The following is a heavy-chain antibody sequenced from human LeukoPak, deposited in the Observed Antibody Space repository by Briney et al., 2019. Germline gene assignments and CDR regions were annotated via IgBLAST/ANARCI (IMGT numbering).Heavy chain of an antibody. V-gene: IGHV3-21*01. CDR3: ARDMVRYFDWLLEYYYYGMDV. CDR2: INSSSSYI. CDR1: GFTFSSYS. Sequence: GGSLRFSCAASGFTFSSYSMNWVRQAPGKGLEWVSSINSSSSYIYYADSVKGRFTISRDNAKNSLYLQMNSLRAEDTAVYYCARDMVRYFDWLLEYYYYGMDVWGQGTTVTVSS. J-gene: IGHJ6*02. D-gene: IGHD3-9*01.